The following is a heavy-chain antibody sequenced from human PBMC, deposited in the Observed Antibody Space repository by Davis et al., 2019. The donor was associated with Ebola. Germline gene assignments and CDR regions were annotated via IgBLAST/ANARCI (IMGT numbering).Heavy chain of an antibody. CDR3: ANVHVGYDISGYYRFDY. CDR1: GYVFISYY. V-gene: IGHV1-46*01. Sequence: ASVKVSCKTSGYVFISYYIHWVRQAPGQGLEWMGMINPNGGSTTYTQKFQGRVTMTRDTSTSTVYMELSGLRSEDTAVYYCANVHVGYDISGYYRFDYWGQGTLVTVSS. CDR2: INPNGGST. J-gene: IGHJ4*02. D-gene: IGHD3-22*01.